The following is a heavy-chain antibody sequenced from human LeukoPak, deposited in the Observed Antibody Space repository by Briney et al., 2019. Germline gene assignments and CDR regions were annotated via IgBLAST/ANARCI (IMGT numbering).Heavy chain of an antibody. CDR2: ISGSGGST. CDR1: GFTFSSYA. J-gene: IGHJ4*02. Sequence: GGSLRLSCAASGFTFSSYAMSWVRQAPGKGLEWVSAISGSGGSTYYADSVKGRFTISRDNSKNTLYLQMNSLRAEDMAVYYCAKEAFGYSSSIKPLDYWGQGTLVTVSS. D-gene: IGHD6-13*01. V-gene: IGHV3-23*01. CDR3: AKEAFGYSSSIKPLDY.